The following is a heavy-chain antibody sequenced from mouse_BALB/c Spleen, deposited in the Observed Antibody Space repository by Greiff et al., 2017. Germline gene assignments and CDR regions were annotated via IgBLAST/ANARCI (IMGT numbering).Heavy chain of an antibody. J-gene: IGHJ2*01. Sequence: EVMLVESGGDLVKPGGSLKLSCAASGFTFSSYGMSWVRQTPDKRLEWVATISSGGSYTYYPDSVKGRFTISRDNAKNTLYLQMSSLKSEDTAMYYCARHGDYDGFDYWGQGTTRTVSS. V-gene: IGHV5-6*01. CDR2: ISSGGSYT. CDR1: GFTFSSYG. CDR3: ARHGDYDGFDY. D-gene: IGHD2-4*01.